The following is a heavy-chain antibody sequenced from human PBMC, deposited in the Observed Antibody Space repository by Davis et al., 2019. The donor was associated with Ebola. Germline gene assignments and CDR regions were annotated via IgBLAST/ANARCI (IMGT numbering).Heavy chain of an antibody. D-gene: IGHD4-17*01. CDR1: GFNFNTYS. V-gene: IGHV3-21*01. CDR2: ISSSDTYI. J-gene: IGHJ4*02. CDR3: ARGRLMDYGDYLDD. Sequence: GESLKISCAASGFNFNTYSMNWVRQAPGKGPEWVSSISSSDTYIHYTDSVKGRFTITRDNAKSSLYLQLNSLTAEDTAVYYCARGRLMDYGDYLDDWGQGTLVTVSS.